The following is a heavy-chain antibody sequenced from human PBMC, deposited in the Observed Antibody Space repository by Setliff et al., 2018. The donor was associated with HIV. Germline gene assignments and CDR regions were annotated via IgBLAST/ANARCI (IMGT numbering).Heavy chain of an antibody. V-gene: IGHV1-2*02. J-gene: IGHJ6*02. CDR3: ARYLVVVPVAVGGLDV. D-gene: IGHD2-2*01. CDR1: GYTFAAYY. Sequence: ASVKVSCKASGYTFAAYYIHWLRQAPGQGLEWMGWINPGSGDTNYAQKFQGRVTMTRDTSISTAYMELSGLTSDDSAVYYCARYLVVVPVAVGGLDVWGQGTTVTVSS. CDR2: INPGSGDT.